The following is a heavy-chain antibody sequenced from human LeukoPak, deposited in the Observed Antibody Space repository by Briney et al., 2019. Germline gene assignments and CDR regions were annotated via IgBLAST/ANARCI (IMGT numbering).Heavy chain of an antibody. CDR3: VKGGSVRYDY. CDR2: IGGSGRDT. Sequence: GSLRLSCAASGFTSRSYAMTWARQAPGKGLEWVSAIGGSGRDTYYADSVKGRFTISRDISKNTLYLQMNSLRAEDTAVYYCVKGGSVRYDYWGQGTLVTVSS. CDR1: GFTSRSYA. V-gene: IGHV3-23*01. J-gene: IGHJ4*02. D-gene: IGHD3-10*01.